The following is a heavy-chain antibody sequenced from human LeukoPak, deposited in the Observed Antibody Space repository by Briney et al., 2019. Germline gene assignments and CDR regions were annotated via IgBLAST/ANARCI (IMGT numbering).Heavy chain of an antibody. CDR3: ARTYYDILLLDY. Sequence: GGSLRLSCAASGFTFSDYYMSWIRQAPGKGLEWVSYISSSSSYTNYADSVKGRFTISRDIAKNSLYLQMNSLRAEDTAVYYCARTYYDILLLDYWGQGTLVTVSS. CDR2: ISSSSSYT. CDR1: GFTFSDYY. D-gene: IGHD3-9*01. J-gene: IGHJ4*02. V-gene: IGHV3-11*06.